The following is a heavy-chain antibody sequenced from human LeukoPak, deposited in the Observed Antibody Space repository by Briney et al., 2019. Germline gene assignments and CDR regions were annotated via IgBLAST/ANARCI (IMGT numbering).Heavy chain of an antibody. CDR1: GFTFSSYE. D-gene: IGHD2-21*02. CDR2: ISSSGSTI. V-gene: IGHV3-48*03. J-gene: IGHJ6*01. Sequence: GGSLRLSCAASGFTFSSYEMNWVRQAPGKGLEWVSYISSSGSTIYYADSVKGRFIIFRENAKNSVYLQMNSLRSAETGVYYCARDKVVTAMHYHSYGMDVWGQGTTVTVSS. CDR3: ARDKVVTAMHYHSYGMDV.